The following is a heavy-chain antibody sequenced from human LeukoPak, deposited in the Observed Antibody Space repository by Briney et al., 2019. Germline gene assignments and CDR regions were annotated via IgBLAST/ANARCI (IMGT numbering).Heavy chain of an antibody. CDR3: ARAYIVVVPAAPYFDY. CDR2: IYYSGST. D-gene: IGHD2-2*01. J-gene: IGHJ4*02. Sequence: SETLSLTCTVSGGSISSGDYYWSWIRQPPGKGLEWIGYIYYSGSTYYNPSLKSRVTISVDTSKNQFSLKLSSVTAADTAVYYCARAYIVVVPAAPYFDYWGQGTLVTVSS. CDR1: GGSISSGDYY. V-gene: IGHV4-30-4*08.